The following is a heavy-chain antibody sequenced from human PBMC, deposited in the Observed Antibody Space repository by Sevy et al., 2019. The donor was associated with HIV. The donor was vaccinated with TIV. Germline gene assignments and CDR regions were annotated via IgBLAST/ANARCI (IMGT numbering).Heavy chain of an antibody. CDR3: AKGGPNSGYDYYFDY. V-gene: IGHV3-33*06. J-gene: IGHJ4*02. D-gene: IGHD5-12*01. CDR1: GFTFSNYA. Sequence: GGSLRLSCAASGFTFSNYAMHWVRQAPGKGLAWVALIWYDGSKIFYADSVKGRFTIPRDNSESTLYLQMNSLRAEDTALYHCAKGGPNSGYDYYFDYWGQGTLVTVSS. CDR2: IWYDGSKI.